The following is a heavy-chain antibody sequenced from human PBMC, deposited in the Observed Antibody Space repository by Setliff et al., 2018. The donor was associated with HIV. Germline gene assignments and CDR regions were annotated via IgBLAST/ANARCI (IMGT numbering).Heavy chain of an antibody. V-gene: IGHV1-8*03. D-gene: IGHD3-3*01. Sequence: ASVKVSCKASGYSFTNYDINWVRQATGQGLEWMGWMNPKSGNTGYAQKFQGRVTITRNTSISTVYMDLNSLSSDDAAVYYCARGFYDFFYNYYMDVWGKGTTVTVSS. CDR2: MNPKSGNT. J-gene: IGHJ6*03. CDR1: GYSFTNYD. CDR3: ARGFYDFFYNYYMDV.